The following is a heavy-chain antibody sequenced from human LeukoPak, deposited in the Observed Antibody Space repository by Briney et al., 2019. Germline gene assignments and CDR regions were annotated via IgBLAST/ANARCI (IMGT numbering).Heavy chain of an antibody. D-gene: IGHD1-14*01. Sequence: GASVKVSCKASGYTFTTYGISWVRQAPGQGLEWMGRIIPILGIANYAQKFQGRVTITADKSTSTAYMELSNLRSEDTAVYYCARDTHHPRKYYYYGMDVWGQGTTVTVSS. J-gene: IGHJ6*02. CDR3: ARDTHHPRKYYYYGMDV. CDR1: GYTFTTYG. CDR2: IIPILGIA. V-gene: IGHV1-69*04.